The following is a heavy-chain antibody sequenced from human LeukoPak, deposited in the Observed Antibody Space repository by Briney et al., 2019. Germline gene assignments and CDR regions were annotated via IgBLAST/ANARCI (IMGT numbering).Heavy chain of an antibody. CDR2: IYPGDSDT. CDR3: ARLEYDFWSGYYSAHFDY. Sequence: GESLKISCKGSGYSFTSYWIGWVRQMPGKGLEWMGIIYPGDSDTRYSPSFRGQVTISADKSISTAYLQWSSLKASDTAMYYCARLEYDFWSGYYSAHFDYWGQGTLVTVSS. D-gene: IGHD3-3*01. V-gene: IGHV5-51*01. CDR1: GYSFTSYW. J-gene: IGHJ4*02.